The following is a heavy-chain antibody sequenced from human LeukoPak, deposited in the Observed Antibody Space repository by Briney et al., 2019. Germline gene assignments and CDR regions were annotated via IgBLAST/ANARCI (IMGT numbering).Heavy chain of an antibody. J-gene: IGHJ6*02. CDR2: IWYDGSNK. CDR3: ARDPMLEWLVIRYGMDV. V-gene: IGHV3-33*01. D-gene: IGHD6-19*01. CDR1: GFTFSSYG. Sequence: GGPLRLSCAASGFTFSSYGMHWVRQAPGKGLEWVAVIWYDGSNKYYADSVKGRFTISRDNSKNTLYLQMNSLRAEDTAVYYCARDPMLEWLVIRYGMDVWGQGTTVTVSS.